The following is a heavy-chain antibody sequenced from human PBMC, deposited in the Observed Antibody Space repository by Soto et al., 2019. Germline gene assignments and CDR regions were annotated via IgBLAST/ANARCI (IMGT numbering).Heavy chain of an antibody. Sequence: SETLSLTCTVSGGSISSYYWSWIRQPPGKGLEWIGYIYYSGSTNYNPSLKSRVTISVDTSKNQFSLKLSPVTAADTAVYYCARDYDSSGYYIWGQGTLVTVSS. CDR3: ARDYDSSGYYI. CDR2: IYYSGST. J-gene: IGHJ4*02. D-gene: IGHD3-22*01. V-gene: IGHV4-59*01. CDR1: GGSISSYY.